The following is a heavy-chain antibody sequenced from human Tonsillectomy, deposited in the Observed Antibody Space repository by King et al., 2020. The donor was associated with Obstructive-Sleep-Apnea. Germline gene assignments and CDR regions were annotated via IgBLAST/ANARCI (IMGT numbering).Heavy chain of an antibody. CDR3: ASGADFSPFDY. V-gene: IGHV3-66*01. Sequence: VQLVESGGGLVQPGGSLRLSCAASVLTVSSNFMNWVRQAPGKGLEWVSVIYSGGSTFHADSVKGRFTISRDNSKNTLYLQINSPRAEDTAVYFCASGADFSPFDYWGQGTLVTVSS. J-gene: IGHJ4*02. CDR2: IYSGGST. D-gene: IGHD3-3*01. CDR1: VLTVSSNF.